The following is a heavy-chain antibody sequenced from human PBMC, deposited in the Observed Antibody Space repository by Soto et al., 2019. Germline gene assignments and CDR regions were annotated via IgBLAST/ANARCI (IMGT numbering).Heavy chain of an antibody. D-gene: IGHD3-16*01. J-gene: IGHJ6*02. CDR2: IYYSGST. Sequence: QVQLQELGPGLVKPSQTLSLTCTVSGGSISSGGYYWSWIRQHPGKGLEWIGYIYYSGSTYYNPSLKSRVTISVDTSKNQFSLKLSSVTAADTAVYYCARGHDRPAGMDVWGQGTTVTVSS. CDR3: ARGHDRPAGMDV. V-gene: IGHV4-31*03. CDR1: GGSISSGGYY.